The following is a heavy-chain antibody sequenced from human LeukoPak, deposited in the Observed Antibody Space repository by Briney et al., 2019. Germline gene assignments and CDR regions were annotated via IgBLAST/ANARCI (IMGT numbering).Heavy chain of an antibody. CDR3: ARRSGAYTASAFDI. CDR2: IYYSGST. V-gene: IGHV4-59*01. D-gene: IGHD5-18*01. Sequence: TSETLSLTCTVSGGSISSYYWSWIRQPPGKGLEWIGYIYYSGSTNYNPSLKSRVTISVDTSKNQFSLKLSSVTAADTAVYYCARRSGAYTASAFDIWGQGTMVTVSS. J-gene: IGHJ3*02. CDR1: GGSISSYY.